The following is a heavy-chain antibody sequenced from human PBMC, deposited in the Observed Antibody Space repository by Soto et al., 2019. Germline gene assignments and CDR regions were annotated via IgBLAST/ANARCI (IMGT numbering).Heavy chain of an antibody. CDR1: GGTFSSYA. D-gene: IGHD3-3*01. CDR3: ERVMLVNDFWGGYFPWGYYYGMDV. CDR2: IIPIFGTA. J-gene: IGHJ6*02. Sequence: QVQLVQSGAEVKKPGSSVKVSCKASGGTFSSYAISWVRQAPGQGLEWMGGIIPIFGTANYAQKFQGRVTVTADESTSTDYKELSRLRSEDTAVYYCERVMLVNDFWGGYFPWGYYYGMDVWGQGTTVTVSS. V-gene: IGHV1-69*12.